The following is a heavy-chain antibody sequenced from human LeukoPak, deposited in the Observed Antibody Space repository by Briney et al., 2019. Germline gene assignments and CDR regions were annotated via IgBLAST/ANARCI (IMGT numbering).Heavy chain of an antibody. D-gene: IGHD6-6*01. V-gene: IGHV1-46*01. CDR1: GYTFTSYY. Sequence: ASVNVSCKASGYTFTSYYMHWVRQAPGQGLEWMGIINPSGGSTSYAQKFQGRVTMTRDTSTSTVYMELSSLKSEDTAVYYCARGLTYSSSQGNWFDPWGQGTLVTVSS. J-gene: IGHJ5*02. CDR3: ARGLTYSSSQGNWFDP. CDR2: INPSGGST.